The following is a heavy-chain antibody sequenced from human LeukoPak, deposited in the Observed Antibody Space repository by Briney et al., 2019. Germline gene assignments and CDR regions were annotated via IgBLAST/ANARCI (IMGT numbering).Heavy chain of an antibody. V-gene: IGHV5-51*01. CDR2: IYPGDSDT. Sequence: GESLKISCKGSGYSFTSYWIGWVRQMPGKGLEWMGIIYPGDSDTRYSPSFQGQVTISADKSTSTAYLQWSSLKASDTAMYYCARHPRPYSPIESFDYWGQGTLVTVSS. CDR3: ARHPRPYSPIESFDY. CDR1: GYSFTSYW. J-gene: IGHJ4*02. D-gene: IGHD1-26*01.